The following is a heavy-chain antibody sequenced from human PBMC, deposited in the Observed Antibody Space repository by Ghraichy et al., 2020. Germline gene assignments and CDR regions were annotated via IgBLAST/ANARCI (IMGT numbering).Heavy chain of an antibody. D-gene: IGHD5-24*01. J-gene: IGHJ4*02. Sequence: GALNISCSASGFNFSSNWMSWVRQAPGKGLEWVANIRQDGSSKYYVESARGRFTISRDNAKSSLYLQMNSLRADDTGVYYCARAADGYQWGRGTLVTVTS. CDR1: GFNFSSNW. CDR2: IRQDGSSK. CDR3: ARAADGYQ. V-gene: IGHV3-7*04.